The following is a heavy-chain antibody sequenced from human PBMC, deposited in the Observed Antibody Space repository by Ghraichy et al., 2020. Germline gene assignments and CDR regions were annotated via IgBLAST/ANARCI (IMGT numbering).Heavy chain of an antibody. D-gene: IGHD2-15*01. V-gene: IGHV4-38-2*02. CDR2: IYHSGST. J-gene: IGHJ3*02. CDR3: ARDRCSGGSCYSNAFDI. Sequence: SQTLSLTCTVSGYSISSGYYWGWIRQPPGKGLEWIGSIYHSGSTYYNPSLKSRVTISVDTSKNQFSLKLSSVTAADTAVYYCARDRCSGGSCYSNAFDIWGQGTMVTVSS. CDR1: GYSISSGYY.